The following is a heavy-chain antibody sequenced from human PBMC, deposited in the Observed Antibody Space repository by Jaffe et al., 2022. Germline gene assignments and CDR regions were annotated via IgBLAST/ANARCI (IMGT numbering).Heavy chain of an antibody. V-gene: IGHV3-49*04. CDR1: GFTFGDYA. Sequence: EVQLVESGGGLVQPGRSLRLSCTASGFTFGDYAMSWVRQAPGKGLEWVGFIRSKAYGGTTEYAASVKGRFTISRDDSKSIAYLQMNSLKTEDTAVYYCTRDPYGSGSPYWGQGTLVTVSS. D-gene: IGHD3-10*01. J-gene: IGHJ4*02. CDR3: TRDPYGSGSPY. CDR2: IRSKAYGGTT.